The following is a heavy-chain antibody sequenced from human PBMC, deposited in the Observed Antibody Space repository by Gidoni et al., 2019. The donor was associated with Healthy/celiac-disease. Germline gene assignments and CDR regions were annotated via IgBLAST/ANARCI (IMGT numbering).Heavy chain of an antibody. CDR3: ARERYGTDYYYGMDV. D-gene: IGHD1-1*01. V-gene: IGHV1-46*01. CDR2: INPSGGST. CDR1: GYTFPSYY. J-gene: IGHJ6*02. Sequence: QVQLVQSGAEVKKPGASVKVSCKASGYTFPSYYMHWVRQAPGQGLEWMGIINPSGGSTSYAQKFQGRVTMTRDTSTSTVYMELSSLRSEDTAVYYCARERYGTDYYYGMDVWGQGTTVTVSS.